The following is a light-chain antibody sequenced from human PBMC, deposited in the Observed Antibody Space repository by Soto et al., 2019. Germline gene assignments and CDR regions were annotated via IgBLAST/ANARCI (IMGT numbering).Light chain of an antibody. Sequence: ELVLTQSPGSLSLSPGERATLSCKTSQSSGSNFVAWYQQRPGQPPRLLIYASVNRATGIPDRFSGSASGTDFTLTISSLQPEDFASYYCQQLDRYPFTFGGGTKVEI. CDR1: QSSGSNF. J-gene: IGKJ4*01. V-gene: IGKV3-20*01. CDR3: QQLDRYPFT. CDR2: ASV.